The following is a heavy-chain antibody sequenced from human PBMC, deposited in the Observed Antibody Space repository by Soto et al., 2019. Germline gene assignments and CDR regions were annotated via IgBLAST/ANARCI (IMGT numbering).Heavy chain of an antibody. CDR3: ARDPIDDYYSCGYYYVGYLDY. D-gene: IGHD3-22*01. CDR1: GYTFTGYY. Sequence: ASVNVYCKASGYTFTGYYMHWVRQAPGQGLEWMGWTNPNSGGTNYAQKFQGRVTMTRDTSISTAYMELSRLRSDDTAVYYCARDPIDDYYSCGYYYVGYLDYCGKGSLVTVSS. V-gene: IGHV1-2*02. CDR2: TNPNSGGT. J-gene: IGHJ4*02.